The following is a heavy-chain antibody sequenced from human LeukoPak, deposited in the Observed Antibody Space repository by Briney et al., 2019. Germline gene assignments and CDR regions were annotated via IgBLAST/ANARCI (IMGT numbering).Heavy chain of an antibody. CDR2: ISYDGSNK. CDR1: GFTFSDYY. D-gene: IGHD6-19*01. J-gene: IGHJ4*02. Sequence: GGSLRLSCAASGFTFSDYYMSWVRQAPGKGLEWVAVISYDGSNKYYADSVKGRFTISRDNSKNTLYLQMNSLRAEDTAVYYCAKAHSSGSHYFDYWGQGTLVTVSS. V-gene: IGHV3-30*18. CDR3: AKAHSSGSHYFDY.